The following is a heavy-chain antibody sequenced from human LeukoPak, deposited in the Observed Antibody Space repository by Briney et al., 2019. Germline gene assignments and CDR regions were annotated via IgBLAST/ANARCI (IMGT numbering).Heavy chain of an antibody. CDR2: IIPIFGIA. CDR1: GGTFSSYA. D-gene: IGHD3-22*01. J-gene: IGHJ3*02. V-gene: IGHV1-69*04. CDR3: ARIAEPYYYDSGYAFDI. Sequence: SVKVSFKASGGTFSSYAISWVRQAPGQGLEWMGRIIPIFGIANYAQKFQGRVTITADKSTSTAYMELSSLRSEDTAVYYCARIAEPYYYDSGYAFDIWGQGTMVTVSS.